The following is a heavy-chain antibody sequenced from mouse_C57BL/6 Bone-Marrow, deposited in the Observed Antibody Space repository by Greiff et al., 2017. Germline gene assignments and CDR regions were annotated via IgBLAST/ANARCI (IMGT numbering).Heavy chain of an antibody. CDR3: ARQEESWDVTY. J-gene: IGHJ3*01. Sequence: EVQLVESGGDLVKPGGSLKLSCAASGFTFSSYGMSWVRQTPDKRLEWVATISSGGSYTYYPDSVKGRFTISRDNAKNTLYLQMSSLKSEDTAMYYCARQEESWDVTYWGQGTLVTVSA. CDR2: ISSGGSYT. D-gene: IGHD4-1*01. CDR1: GFTFSSYG. V-gene: IGHV5-6*01.